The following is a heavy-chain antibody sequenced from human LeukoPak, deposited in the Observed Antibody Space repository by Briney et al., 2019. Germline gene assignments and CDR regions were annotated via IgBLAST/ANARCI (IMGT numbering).Heavy chain of an antibody. CDR3: AKDLSDVGTF. Sequence: GGSLRLSCAASGFTFSSYGMHWVRQAPGKGLEWVAVISYDGSNKYYADSVKGRFTISRDNSKNTLYLQMNSLRAEDTAVYYCAKDLSDVGTFWGQGTLVTVSS. CDR2: ISYDGSNK. J-gene: IGHJ1*01. D-gene: IGHD4-23*01. V-gene: IGHV3-30*18. CDR1: GFTFSSYG.